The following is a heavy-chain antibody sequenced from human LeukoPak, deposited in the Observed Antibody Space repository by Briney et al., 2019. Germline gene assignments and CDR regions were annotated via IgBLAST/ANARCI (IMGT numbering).Heavy chain of an antibody. D-gene: IGHD6-19*01. CDR3: ARQWLVRSAYFDY. CDR2: IRYDGSNK. V-gene: IGHV3-30*02. Sequence: GGSLRLSCAASGFTFSSYGMHWVRQAPGKGLEWVAFIRYDGSNKYYADSVKGRFTISRDNSKNTLYLQMNSLRAEDTAVYYCARQWLVRSAYFDYWGQGTLVTVSS. J-gene: IGHJ4*02. CDR1: GFTFSSYG.